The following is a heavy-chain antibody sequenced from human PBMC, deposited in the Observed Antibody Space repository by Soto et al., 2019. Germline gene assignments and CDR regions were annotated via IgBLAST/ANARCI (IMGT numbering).Heavy chain of an antibody. CDR1: GGSISSGGYS. CDR3: AKDRSDDFWSGYPQDYFDY. J-gene: IGHJ4*02. D-gene: IGHD3-3*01. CDR2: ISGSGGST. Sequence: PSETLSLTCAVSGGSISSGGYSWSWIRQPPGKGLEWVSAISGSGGSTYYADSVKGRFTISRDNSKNTLYLQMNSLRAEDTAVYYCAKDRSDDFWSGYPQDYFDYWGQGTLVTVSS. V-gene: IGHV3-23*01.